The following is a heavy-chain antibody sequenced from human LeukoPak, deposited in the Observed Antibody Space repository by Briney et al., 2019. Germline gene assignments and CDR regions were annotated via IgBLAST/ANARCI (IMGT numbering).Heavy chain of an antibody. CDR1: GGSISSSSYY. V-gene: IGHV4-39*01. D-gene: IGHD6-13*01. Sequence: SEILSLTCTVSGGSISSSSYYWGWIRQPPGKGLEWIGSIYYSGSTYYNPSLKSRVTISVDTSKNQFSLKLSSVTAADTAVYYCARHVEASSRGAFDIWGQGTMVTVSS. CDR3: ARHVEASSRGAFDI. J-gene: IGHJ3*02. CDR2: IYYSGST.